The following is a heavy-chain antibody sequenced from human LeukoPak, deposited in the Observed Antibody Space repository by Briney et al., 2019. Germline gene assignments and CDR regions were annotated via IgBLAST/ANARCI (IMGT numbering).Heavy chain of an antibody. CDR3: ARGSSSGWYGEYFDY. V-gene: IGHV4-34*01. Sequence: PSETLSLTCAVYGGSFSGYYWSWIRQPPGKGLEWIGEINHSGSTNYNPSLKSRVTISVDTSKNQFSLKLSSVTAADTAVYYCARGSSSGWYGEYFDYWGQGTLVTVSS. CDR2: INHSGST. D-gene: IGHD6-19*01. CDR1: GGSFSGYY. J-gene: IGHJ4*02.